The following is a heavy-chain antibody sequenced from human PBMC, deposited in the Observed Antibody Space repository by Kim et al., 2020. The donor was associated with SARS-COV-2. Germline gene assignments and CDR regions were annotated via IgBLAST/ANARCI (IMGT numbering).Heavy chain of an antibody. J-gene: IGHJ4*02. V-gene: IGHV3-23*01. CDR2: ISGSGGST. CDR1: GFTFSSYA. Sequence: GGSLRLSCAASGFTFSSYAMSWVRQAPGKGLEWVSAISGSGGSTYYADSVKGRFTISRDNSKNTLYLQMNSLRAEDTAVYYCAKDSYSSSWYACFDYWGQGTLVTVSS. CDR3: AKDSYSSSWYACFDY. D-gene: IGHD6-13*01.